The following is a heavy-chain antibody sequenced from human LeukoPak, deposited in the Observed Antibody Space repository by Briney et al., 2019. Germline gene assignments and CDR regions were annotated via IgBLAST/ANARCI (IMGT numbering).Heavy chain of an antibody. D-gene: IGHD3-10*01. CDR2: IKQDGSEQ. J-gene: IGHJ5*02. CDR1: GFIFTTYW. V-gene: IGHV3-7*01. CDR3: ARDSVAGSGSYYKPFDP. Sequence: PGGSLRLSCAASGFIFTTYWMGWVRQAPGKGLEWVANIKQDGSEQYYVDSVKGRFTISRDNAKNSLYLQMNSLRAEDTAVYYCARDSVAGSGSYYKPFDPWGQGTLVTVSS.